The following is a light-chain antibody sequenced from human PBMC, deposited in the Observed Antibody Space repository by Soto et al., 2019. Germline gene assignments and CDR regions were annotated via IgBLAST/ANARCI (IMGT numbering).Light chain of an antibody. V-gene: IGKV1-39*01. CDR1: QTISSN. CDR2: AAS. CDR3: EESYGTPYT. J-gene: IGKJ2*01. Sequence: DIRMTQSPSSLSASVGDIVTIACRAGQTISSNLNWYQQKPGKAPKLLIYAASTLLSGVPSRFSGSRSGTDFTLTISSLQTEDFAAYYCEESYGTPYTFGRGTKLEIK.